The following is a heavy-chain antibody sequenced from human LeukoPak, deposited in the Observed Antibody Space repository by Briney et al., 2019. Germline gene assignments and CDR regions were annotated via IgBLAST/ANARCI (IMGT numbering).Heavy chain of an antibody. Sequence: GGSLRLSCAASGFTFSSYGMSWVRQAPGKGLEWVSAVSGSGGTTGYADSVKGRFTISRDNSKNTLYLQMNNLRAEDTAIYYCAKNGDRGAYCTGGTCYPYFYYYMDVWGKGTTVTI. CDR3: AKNGDRGAYCTGGTCYPYFYYYMDV. D-gene: IGHD2-15*01. J-gene: IGHJ6*03. CDR2: VSGSGGTT. V-gene: IGHV3-23*01. CDR1: GFTFSSYG.